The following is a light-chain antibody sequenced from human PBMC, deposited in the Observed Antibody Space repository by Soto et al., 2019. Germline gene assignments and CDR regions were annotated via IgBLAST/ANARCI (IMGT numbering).Light chain of an antibody. CDR3: QQYGSSGT. CDR1: QSVSSSY. CDR2: GIS. J-gene: IGKJ1*01. V-gene: IGKV3-20*01. Sequence: EIGLWQSARTLALSPGERATLSCRASQSVSSSYLAWYQQKPGQAPRLLIYGISTRATDIPDRFSGSGSGTDFTLTISRMEPEDFAVYYCQQYGSSGTFGQGAKV.